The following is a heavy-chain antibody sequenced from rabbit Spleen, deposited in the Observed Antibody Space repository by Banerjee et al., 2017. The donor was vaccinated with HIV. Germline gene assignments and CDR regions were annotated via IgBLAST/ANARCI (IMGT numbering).Heavy chain of an antibody. CDR1: GFSFSSSDY. Sequence: QSLEESGGDLVKPGASLTLTCTASGFSFSSSDYMCWVRQAPGKGLEWISCIAGSSSGATYYANWAKGRFTISKTSSTTVTLQMTSLTTADTATYFCARDVGIDVIGWNFSLWGQGTLVTVS. V-gene: IGHV1S40*01. D-gene: IGHD1-1*01. J-gene: IGHJ3*01. CDR3: ARDVGIDVIGWNFSL. CDR2: IAGSSSGAT.